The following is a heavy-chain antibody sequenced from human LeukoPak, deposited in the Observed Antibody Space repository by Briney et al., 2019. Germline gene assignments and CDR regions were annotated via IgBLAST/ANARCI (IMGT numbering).Heavy chain of an antibody. CDR3: ARRDSGDGDYV. J-gene: IGHJ4*02. V-gene: IGHV3-23*01. CDR1: GFTFITYA. Sequence: GGSLRLSCAASGFTFITYAMAWVRQAPGKGLEWVSGISGSGGHAYYADSVKGRFTISRDNSKNTLYLQMNSLSAEDTAVYYCARRDSGDGDYVWGQGTLVTVSS. D-gene: IGHD4-17*01. CDR2: ISGSGGHA.